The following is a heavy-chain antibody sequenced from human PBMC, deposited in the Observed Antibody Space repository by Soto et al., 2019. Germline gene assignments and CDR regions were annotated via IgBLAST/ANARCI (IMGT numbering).Heavy chain of an antibody. CDR2: IIPILGIA. V-gene: IGHV1-69*08. D-gene: IGHD2-2*01. J-gene: IGHJ5*02. CDR3: ARDFSIVVVPAAMGGFDP. CDR1: GGTFSSYT. Sequence: VQLVQSGAEVKKPGSSVKVSCKASGGTFSSYTISWVRQAPGQGLEWMGRIIPILGIANYAQKFQGRVTITADKSTSTAYMELSSLRSEDTAVYYCARDFSIVVVPAAMGGFDPWGQGTLVTVSS.